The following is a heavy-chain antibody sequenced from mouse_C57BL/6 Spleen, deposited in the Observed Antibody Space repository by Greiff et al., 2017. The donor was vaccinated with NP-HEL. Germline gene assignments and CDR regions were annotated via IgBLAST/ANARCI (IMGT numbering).Heavy chain of an antibody. V-gene: IGHV7-1*01. D-gene: IGHD2-4*01. CDR3: ARGAYDYAGAY. J-gene: IGHJ3*01. Sequence: EVKVVESGGGLVQSGRSLRLSCATSGFTFSDFYMEWVRQAPGKGLEWIAASRNKANDYTTEYSASVKGRFIVSRDTSQSILYLQMNALRAEDTAIYYCARGAYDYAGAYWGQGTLVTVSA. CDR2: SRNKANDYTT. CDR1: GFTFSDFY.